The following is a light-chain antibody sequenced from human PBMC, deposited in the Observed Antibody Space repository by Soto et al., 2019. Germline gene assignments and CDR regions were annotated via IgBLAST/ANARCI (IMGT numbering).Light chain of an antibody. CDR3: QQYGSSPFT. Sequence: DIVLTQSPGTLSLSPGERATLSCRASQSISSSYLAWFQQKPGQSPRLLIYGASSRATGIPDRFSGSGSGTDFTLAISRLEPEDFALYYCQQYGSSPFTLGGGTKVDIK. J-gene: IGKJ4*01. CDR1: QSISSSY. V-gene: IGKV3-20*01. CDR2: GAS.